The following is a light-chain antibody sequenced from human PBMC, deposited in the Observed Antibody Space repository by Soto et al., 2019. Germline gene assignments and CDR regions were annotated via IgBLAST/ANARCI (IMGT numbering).Light chain of an antibody. J-gene: IGKJ4*01. Sequence: EIVLTQSPATLSLSPGERATLSCRASQSISNFLAWYQQKPGQAPRLLIYDASKRATDIPDRFIGSGSGTDFTLTISSLEPEDFAVYYCQQYGSSPGLTFGGGTKVEIK. V-gene: IGKV3-11*01. CDR1: QSISNF. CDR2: DAS. CDR3: QQYGSSPGLT.